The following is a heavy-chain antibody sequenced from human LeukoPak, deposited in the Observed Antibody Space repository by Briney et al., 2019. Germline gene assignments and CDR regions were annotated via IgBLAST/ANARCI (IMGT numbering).Heavy chain of an antibody. V-gene: IGHV3-11*06. CDR2: ISGSSSHT. D-gene: IGHD3-22*01. Sequence: PGESLRLSCVVSGFTFSDYYMNWIRKAPGKGLEWLSYISGSSSHTLYADSVKGRFTISRDNTKNSLYLQMNTLRAEDTAVYYCARFELDSGGYASNFDSWGQGTLVTVSS. J-gene: IGHJ4*02. CDR3: ARFELDSGGYASNFDS. CDR1: GFTFSDYY.